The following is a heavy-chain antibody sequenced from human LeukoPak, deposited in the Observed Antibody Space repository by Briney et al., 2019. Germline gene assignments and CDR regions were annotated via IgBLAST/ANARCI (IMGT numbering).Heavy chain of an antibody. CDR3: ARVHYYDSRNEAFDI. D-gene: IGHD3-22*01. V-gene: IGHV4-30-2*01. CDR1: GGSISSGGYS. CDR2: IYHSGST. Sequence: SQTLSLTCAVSGGSISSGGYSWSWIRQPPGKGLEWIGYIYHSGSTYYNPSLKSRVTISVDRSKNQFSLKLSSVTAADTAVYYCARVHYYDSRNEAFDIRGQGTMVTVSS. J-gene: IGHJ3*02.